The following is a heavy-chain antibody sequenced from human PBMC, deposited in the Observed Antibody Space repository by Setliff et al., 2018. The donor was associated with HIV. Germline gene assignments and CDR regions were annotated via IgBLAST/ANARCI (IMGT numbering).Heavy chain of an antibody. CDR1: GGSISSGGYY. CDR3: ARHGAYEAYYDYMDV. V-gene: IGHV4-31*03. Sequence: SETLSLTCTVSGGSISSGGYYWSWIRQHPGKGLEWIGYIYYSGSTYYNPSLKSRVTISVDTSKNQFSLKLSSVTAADTAVYYCARHGAYEAYYDYMDVWGKGTTVTVSS. D-gene: IGHD5-12*01. CDR2: IYYSGST. J-gene: IGHJ6*03.